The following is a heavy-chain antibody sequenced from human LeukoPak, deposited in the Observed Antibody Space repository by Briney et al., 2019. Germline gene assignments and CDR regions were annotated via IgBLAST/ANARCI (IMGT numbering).Heavy chain of an antibody. Sequence: PSETLSLTCTVSGGSISSYYWSWIRQPAGKGLEWIGRIYTSGSTNYNPSLKSRVTMSVDTSKNQFSLKLSSVTAADTAVYYCARDLASYEYQADWFDPWGQGTLVTVSS. J-gene: IGHJ5*02. D-gene: IGHD2-2*01. CDR1: GGSISSYY. CDR2: IYTSGST. CDR3: ARDLASYEYQADWFDP. V-gene: IGHV4-4*07.